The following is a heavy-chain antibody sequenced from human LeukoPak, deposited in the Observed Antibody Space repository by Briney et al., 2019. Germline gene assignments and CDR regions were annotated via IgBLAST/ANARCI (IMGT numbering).Heavy chain of an antibody. J-gene: IGHJ6*02. V-gene: IGHV4-31*03. CDR2: INHSGST. Sequence: SETLSLTCTVSGDSISSGGYFWSWIRQHPGKGLEWIGEINHSGSTNYNPSLKSRVTISVDTSKNQFSLKLSSVTAADTAVYYCARAPARPPSYYGMDVWGQGTTVTVSS. CDR1: GDSISSGGYF. CDR3: ARAPARPPSYYGMDV.